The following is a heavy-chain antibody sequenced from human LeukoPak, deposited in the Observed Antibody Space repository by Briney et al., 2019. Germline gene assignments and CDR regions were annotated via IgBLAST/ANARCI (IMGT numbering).Heavy chain of an antibody. V-gene: IGHV3-48*01. CDR3: ARDREVTPAVDWFDP. Sequence: PGGSLRLSCAASGFTFSSYSMNWVRQAPGKGLEWVSYISSSSSTIYYADSVKGRFTISRDNAKSSLYLQMNSLRAEDTAVYYCARDREVTPAVDWFDPWGQGTLVTVSS. CDR1: GFTFSSYS. D-gene: IGHD4-23*01. CDR2: ISSSSSTI. J-gene: IGHJ5*02.